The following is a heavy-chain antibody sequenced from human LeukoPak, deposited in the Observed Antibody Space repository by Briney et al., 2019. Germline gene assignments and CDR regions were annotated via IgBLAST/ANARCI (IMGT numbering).Heavy chain of an antibody. CDR3: ATALIAVAGTPTLLPGPFDY. CDR2: ISSSSSYI. V-gene: IGHV3-21*04. CDR1: GFTFSSYS. J-gene: IGHJ4*02. Sequence: KPGGSLRLSCAASGFTFSSYSMNWVRQAPGKGLEWVSSISSSSSYIYYADSVKGRFTISRDNAKNSLYLQMNSLRAEDTAVYYCATALIAVAGTPTLLPGPFDYWGQGTLVTVSS. D-gene: IGHD6-19*01.